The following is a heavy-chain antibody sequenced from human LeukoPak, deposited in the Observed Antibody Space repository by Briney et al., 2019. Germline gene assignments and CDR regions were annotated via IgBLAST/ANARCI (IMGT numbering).Heavy chain of an antibody. V-gene: IGHV1-46*01. J-gene: IGHJ2*01. CDR3: ARAGNISGWYSSWHFDL. CDR1: GYSFTSYY. Sequence: GASVKASCKASGYSFTSYYMHWVRQAPGQGLEWMGIINPIGGRISYAQKFQDRVTMTRDTSTSTVYMGLSRLTTEDTAVYYCARAGNISGWYSSWHFDLWGRGTLVTVSS. CDR2: INPIGGRI. D-gene: IGHD6-19*01.